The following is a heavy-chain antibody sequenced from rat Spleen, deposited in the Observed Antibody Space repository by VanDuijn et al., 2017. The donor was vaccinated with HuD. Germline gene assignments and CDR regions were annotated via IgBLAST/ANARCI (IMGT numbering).Heavy chain of an antibody. CDR2: ISPSGGVT. D-gene: IGHD4-3*01. CDR1: GFTFNNYD. CDR3: VRQDTSGYSNWFAY. Sequence: EVQLVESGGGLVQPGRSMSLSCAASGFTFNNYDMAWVRQTPTKGLEWVASISPSGGVTYYRDSVKGRFTVSRENAKSTLYFLMDSLRSEDTATYYCVRQDTSGYSNWFAYWGQGALVTVSS. V-gene: IGHV5-25*01. J-gene: IGHJ3*01.